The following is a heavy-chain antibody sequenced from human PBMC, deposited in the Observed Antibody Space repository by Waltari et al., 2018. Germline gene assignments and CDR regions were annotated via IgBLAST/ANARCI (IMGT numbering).Heavy chain of an antibody. CDR2: INHSGST. D-gene: IGHD5-18*01. Sequence: QVQLQQWGAGLLKPSETLSLTCAVYGGSFSGYYWSWIRQPPGKGLEWIGEINHSGSTNYNPPLKSRVTISVDTSKNQFSLKLSSVTAADTAVYYCARGRSYGRTPQGKSYFDYWGQGTLVTVSS. CDR3: ARGRSYGRTPQGKSYFDY. CDR1: GGSFSGYY. V-gene: IGHV4-34*01. J-gene: IGHJ4*02.